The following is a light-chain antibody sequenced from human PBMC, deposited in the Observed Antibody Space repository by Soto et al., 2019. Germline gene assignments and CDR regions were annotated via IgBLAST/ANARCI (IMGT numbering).Light chain of an antibody. CDR3: QQYGSSPRT. CDR1: QSVSSNL. J-gene: IGKJ1*01. V-gene: IGKV3-20*01. Sequence: EIVLTQSPGTLSLSPGERATLSCRASQSVSSNLLAWYQQKPGQAPRLLTYGATNRATGIPDRFSGSGSGTDFTLTISRLEPEDFAVYYCQQYGSSPRTFGQGTKVEIK. CDR2: GAT.